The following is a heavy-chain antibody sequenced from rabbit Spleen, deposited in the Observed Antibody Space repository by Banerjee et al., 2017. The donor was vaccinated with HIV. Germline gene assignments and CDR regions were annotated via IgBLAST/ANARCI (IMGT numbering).Heavy chain of an antibody. CDR2: INGVTGKA. J-gene: IGHJ3*01. D-gene: IGHD6-1*01. CDR3: ARDTTDTVGYAFDL. Sequence: QEQLVESGGGLVKPEGSLKLSCTASGFYFSNKDVMCWVRQAPGKGLERIGCINGVTGKAVYASWTKGRFTFSKPSSTTVTLQMTSLTASDTATYFCARDTTDTVGYAFDLWGQGTLVTVS. V-gene: IGHV1S45*01. CDR1: GFYFSNKDV.